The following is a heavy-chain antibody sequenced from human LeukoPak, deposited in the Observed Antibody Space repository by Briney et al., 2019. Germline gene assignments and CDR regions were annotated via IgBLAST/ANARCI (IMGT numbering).Heavy chain of an antibody. CDR2: INAGNGNT. CDR1: GYTFTSYG. J-gene: IGHJ4*02. V-gene: IGHV1-3*03. Sequence: ASVKVSCKASGYTFTSYGISWVRQAPGQRLEWMGWINAGNGNTKYSQEFQGRVTITRDTSASTAYMELSSLRSEDMAVYYCARGVLIAAAAGYYFDYWGQGTLVTVSS. D-gene: IGHD6-13*01. CDR3: ARGVLIAAAAGYYFDY.